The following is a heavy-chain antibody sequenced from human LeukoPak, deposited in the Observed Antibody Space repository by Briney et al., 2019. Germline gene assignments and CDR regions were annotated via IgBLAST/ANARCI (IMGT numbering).Heavy chain of an antibody. CDR1: GYTFTSYY. J-gene: IGHJ3*02. CDR2: INPSGGST. V-gene: IGHV1-46*01. Sequence: ASVKVSCRASGYTFTSYYMHWVRQAPGQGLEWMGIINPSGGSTSYAQKFQGRVTMTRDTSTSTVYMELSSLRSEDTAVYYCAGEGRDSSAEDAFDIWGQGTMVTVSS. CDR3: AGEGRDSSAEDAFDI. D-gene: IGHD3-22*01.